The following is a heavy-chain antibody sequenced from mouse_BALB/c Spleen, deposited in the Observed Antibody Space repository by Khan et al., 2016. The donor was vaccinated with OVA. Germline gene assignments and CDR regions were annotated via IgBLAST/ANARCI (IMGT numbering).Heavy chain of an antibody. CDR3: ERRACYYLRGGFAY. CDR1: GFTFSTYG. Sequence: EVELVQSGGDLAKPEGSLKLSCAASGFTFSTYGMPWVRQTPDKRLEWVATISSGGSYTYYPDSVQGRFTISRDNAKNTLYLQMSSLKSEDTAMFECERRACYYLRGGFAYWGQGTLVTVSA. CDR2: ISSGGSYT. D-gene: IGHD1-1*01. V-gene: IGHV5-6*01. J-gene: IGHJ3*01.